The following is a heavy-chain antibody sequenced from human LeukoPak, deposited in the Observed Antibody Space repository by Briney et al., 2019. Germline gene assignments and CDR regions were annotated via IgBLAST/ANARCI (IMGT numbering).Heavy chain of an antibody. CDR3: ARGETSRPGYYFDY. J-gene: IGHJ4*02. CDR2: IYHGGST. CDR1: IYSISSGFY. Sequence: SETLSLTCTVSIYSISSGFYWGWIRQSPGKGLEWIGIIYHGGSTYFTPSLKSRVSISVDTSKNQFSLKLRSVTAADTAVYYCARGETSRPGYYFDYWGQGTLVTVSS. V-gene: IGHV4-38-2*02. D-gene: IGHD2-2*01.